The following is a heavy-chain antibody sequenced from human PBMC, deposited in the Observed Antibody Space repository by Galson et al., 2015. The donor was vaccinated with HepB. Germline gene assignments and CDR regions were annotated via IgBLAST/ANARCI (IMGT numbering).Heavy chain of an antibody. CDR3: VKEGSWFGGDWFDP. V-gene: IGHV3-23*01. D-gene: IGHD3-16*01. Sequence: SLRLSCAGSGSIFRHHAMAWIRQAPGKGLEWVSGINGRGSTRSYSDAVKGRFSISRGNSKDTVFLQMDNLRAEDTAVYYCVKEGSWFGGDWFDPWGQGALVTVS. J-gene: IGHJ5*02. CDR1: GSIFRHHA. CDR2: INGRGSTR.